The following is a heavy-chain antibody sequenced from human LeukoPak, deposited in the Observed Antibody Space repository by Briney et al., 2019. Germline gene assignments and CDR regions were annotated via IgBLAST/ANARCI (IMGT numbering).Heavy chain of an antibody. Sequence: ASVKVSCKASGYTFTSYGISWVRQAPGQGLEWMGWISAYNGNTNYAQKLQGRVTMTTDTSTSTAYMELRSLRSDDTAVYYCARDHAYYYDSSGYSDYWGQGTLATVSS. V-gene: IGHV1-18*01. CDR2: ISAYNGNT. J-gene: IGHJ4*02. CDR1: GYTFTSYG. D-gene: IGHD3-22*01. CDR3: ARDHAYYYDSSGYSDY.